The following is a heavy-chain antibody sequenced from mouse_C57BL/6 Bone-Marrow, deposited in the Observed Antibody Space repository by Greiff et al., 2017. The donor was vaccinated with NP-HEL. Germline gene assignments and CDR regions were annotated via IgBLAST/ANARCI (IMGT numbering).Heavy chain of an antibody. Sequence: VQLMESGPGLVAPSQSLSITCTVSGFSLTSYAISWVRQPPGKGLEWLGVIWPGGGTNYNSALNSRLSISKDNSKSQVFLKMNSLQTDDTARYYCARIYYGNYPSFMDYWGQGTSVTVSS. D-gene: IGHD2-1*01. CDR3: ARIYYGNYPSFMDY. J-gene: IGHJ4*01. V-gene: IGHV2-9-1*01. CDR2: IWPGGGT. CDR1: GFSLTSYA.